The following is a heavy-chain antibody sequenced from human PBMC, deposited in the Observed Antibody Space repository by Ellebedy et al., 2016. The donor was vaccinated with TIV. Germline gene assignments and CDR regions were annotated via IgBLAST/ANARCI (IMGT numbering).Heavy chain of an antibody. CDR1: GFSFSSYW. D-gene: IGHD5-24*01. Sequence: GGSLRLSCAASGFSFSSYWMIWVRQAPGRGLEWVSTIYSSGGTYYAGSVKGRFTISRDNSKNTLDLQMDSLRAEDTAMYYCATTQMGNGYNEVYFGHWGQGTLVTVSS. J-gene: IGHJ4*02. CDR2: IYSSGGT. V-gene: IGHV3-66*02. CDR3: ATTQMGNGYNEVYFGH.